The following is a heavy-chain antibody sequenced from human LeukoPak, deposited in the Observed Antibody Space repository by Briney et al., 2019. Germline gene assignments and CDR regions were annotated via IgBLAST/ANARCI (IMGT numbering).Heavy chain of an antibody. CDR2: IGPDGSDK. CDR3: ARFRRSAQSY. J-gene: IGHJ4*02. CDR1: GFLFSSYW. D-gene: IGHD2-15*01. Sequence: PGGSPRLSCTTSGFLFSSYWMSWVRQAPGKGLEWVANIGPDGSDKQYVDSMKGRFTISRDNAQNSVYLHMNSLTAEDTAVYYCARFRRSAQSYWGQGILVTVSS. V-gene: IGHV3-7*01.